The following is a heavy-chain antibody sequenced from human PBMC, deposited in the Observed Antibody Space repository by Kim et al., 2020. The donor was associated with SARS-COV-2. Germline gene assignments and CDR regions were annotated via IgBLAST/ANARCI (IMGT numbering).Heavy chain of an antibody. D-gene: IGHD6-19*01. J-gene: IGHJ4*02. CDR3: ARAQWLVPFDY. Sequence: GGSLRLSCAASGFTFSSYEMNWVRQAPGKGLEWVSYISSSGSTIYYADSVKGRFTISRDNAKNSLYLQMNSLRAEDTAVYYCARAQWLVPFDYWGQGTLVTVSS. V-gene: IGHV3-48*03. CDR2: ISSSGSTI. CDR1: GFTFSSYE.